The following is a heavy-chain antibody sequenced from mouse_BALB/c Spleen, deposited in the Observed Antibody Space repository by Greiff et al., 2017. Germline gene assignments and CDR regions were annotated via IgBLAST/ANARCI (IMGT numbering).Heavy chain of an antibody. CDR2: ISSGGST. V-gene: IGHV5-6-5*01. CDR3: ARGHSAY. CDR1: GFTFSSYA. J-gene: IGHJ3*01. Sequence: EVQRVESGGGLVKPGGSLKLSCAASGFTFSSYAMSWVRQTPEKRLEWVASISSGGSTYYPDSVKGRFTISRDNARNILYLQMSSLRSEDTAMYYCARGHSAYWGQGTLVTVSA.